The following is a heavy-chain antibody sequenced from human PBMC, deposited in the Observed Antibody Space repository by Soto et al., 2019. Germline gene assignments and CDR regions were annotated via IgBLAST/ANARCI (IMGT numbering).Heavy chain of an antibody. CDR3: ARNDKSGLDY. CDR1: GYSFTTYY. CDR2: INRSGGST. J-gene: IGHJ4*02. Sequence: QVQLVQSGAEVKKPGTSMQGSCKASGYSFTTYYIHWVRQAPGQGLGWVGFINRSGGSTSYAQKFRGGVPRTGDTSPSTVYMELRSLRSEDTAVYYCARNDKSGLDYWGQGALVTVSA. D-gene: IGHD1-1*01. V-gene: IGHV1-46*01.